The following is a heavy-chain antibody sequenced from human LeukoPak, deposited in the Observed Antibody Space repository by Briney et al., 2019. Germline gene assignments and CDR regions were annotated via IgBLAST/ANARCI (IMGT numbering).Heavy chain of an antibody. CDR1: GGSFSGYH. J-gene: IGHJ4*02. CDR3: SXXXLGXXFDY. V-gene: IGHV4-34*01. D-gene: IGHD6-13*01. Sequence: SETLSLTCGVYGGSFSGYHWSWLRQPPGKGLEWIGEINPRGSTNYNPSLKSRVTLSADTSKNQFSLTLNSVTAADTAVCYCSXXXLGXXFDYXGQGTLVTXXS. CDR2: INPRGST.